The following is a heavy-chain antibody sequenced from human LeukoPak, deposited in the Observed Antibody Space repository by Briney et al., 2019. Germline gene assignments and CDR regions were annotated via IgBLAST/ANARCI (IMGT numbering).Heavy chain of an antibody. CDR1: GFGVSSNY. J-gene: IGHJ6*02. Sequence: GGSLRLSCVASGFGVSSNYMTWVRQAPGKGLEWASLIYSGGSTDYADSVKGRFTISRHNSENTVYLQMTTLRPEDTAVYYCAREGYGEWYGMDVWGQGTTVTVS. D-gene: IGHD4-17*01. CDR3: AREGYGEWYGMDV. CDR2: IYSGGST. V-gene: IGHV3-53*04.